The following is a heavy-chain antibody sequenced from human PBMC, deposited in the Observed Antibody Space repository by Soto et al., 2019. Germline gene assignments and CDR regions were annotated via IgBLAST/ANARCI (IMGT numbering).Heavy chain of an antibody. V-gene: IGHV1-18*01. D-gene: IGHD2-15*01. Sequence: ASVKVSCKASGYTFTSYGISWVRQAPGQGLEWMGWISAYNGNTNYAQKLQGRVTMTTDTSTSTAYMELRSLRSDDTAVYYCARTLYCSGGSCYPGGSYFDSWGQGTQVTVSS. CDR3: ARTLYCSGGSCYPGGSYFDS. J-gene: IGHJ4*02. CDR1: GYTFTSYG. CDR2: ISAYNGNT.